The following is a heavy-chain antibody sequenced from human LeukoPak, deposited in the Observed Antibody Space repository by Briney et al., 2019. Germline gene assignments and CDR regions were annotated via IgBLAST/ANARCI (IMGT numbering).Heavy chain of an antibody. V-gene: IGHV3-30*02. CDR3: AKPTVTTGGPNWFDP. J-gene: IGHJ5*02. Sequence: GGSLRLSCLASGFTFNSYAMHWVRRAPGKGLEWVAFIRYDGSNKYYADSVKGRFTISRDNSKNTLYLQMNSLRAEDTAVYYCAKPTVTTGGPNWFDPWGQGTLVTVSS. CDR1: GFTFNSYA. CDR2: IRYDGSNK. D-gene: IGHD4-17*01.